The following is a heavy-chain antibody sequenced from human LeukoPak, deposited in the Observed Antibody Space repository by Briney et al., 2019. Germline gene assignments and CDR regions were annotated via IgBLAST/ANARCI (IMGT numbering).Heavy chain of an antibody. V-gene: IGHV3-21*01. J-gene: IGHJ1*01. CDR2: ISSSSSYI. CDR3: ARDRYYYGSGSYYNPAAEYFQH. Sequence: PGGSLRLSCAASGFTFSSYSMNWVRQAPGKGLEWVSSISSSSSYIYYADSVKGRFTISRDNAKNSLYLQMNSLRAEDTAVYYCARDRYYYGSGSYYNPAAEYFQHWGQGTLVTVSS. CDR1: GFTFSSYS. D-gene: IGHD3-10*01.